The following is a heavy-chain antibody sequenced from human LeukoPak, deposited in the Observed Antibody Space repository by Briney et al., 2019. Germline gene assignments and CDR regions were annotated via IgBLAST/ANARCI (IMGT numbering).Heavy chain of an antibody. J-gene: IGHJ4*02. CDR1: GYTFTSCD. Sequence: ASVKVSCKASGYTFTSCDINWVRQATGQGLEWMGWMSPNSGNTGYAQKFQGRVTMTRDTSISTAYMELSNLMSEDTALYYCARGGVTTSYWGRGTLVTVSS. CDR2: MSPNSGNT. V-gene: IGHV1-8*01. CDR3: ARGGVTTSY. D-gene: IGHD4-11*01.